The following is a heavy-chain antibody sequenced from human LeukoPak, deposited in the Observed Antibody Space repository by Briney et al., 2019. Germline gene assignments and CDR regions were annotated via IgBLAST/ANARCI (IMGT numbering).Heavy chain of an antibody. J-gene: IGHJ1*01. Sequence: GASLRLSCAASGFTFSSYAMSWVRQAPGKGLEWVSAISGSGGSTYYADSVKGRFTISRDNSKNTLYLQMNSLGAEDTAVYYCAKVSDGDYEEYFQHWGQGTLVTVSS. CDR3: AKVSDGDYEEYFQH. V-gene: IGHV3-23*01. CDR2: ISGSGGST. CDR1: GFTFSSYA. D-gene: IGHD4-17*01.